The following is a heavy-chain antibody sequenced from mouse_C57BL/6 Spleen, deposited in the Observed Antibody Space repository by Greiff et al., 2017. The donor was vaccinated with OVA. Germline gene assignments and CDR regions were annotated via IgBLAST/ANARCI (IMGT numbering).Heavy chain of an antibody. CDR2: IYPRSGNT. Sequence: QVQLKQSGAELARPGASVKLSCKASGYTFTSYGISWVKQRTGQGLEWIGEIYPRSGNTYYNEKFKGKATLTADKSSSTAYMELRSLTSEDSAVYFCARGKDNDGYYDWYFDVWGTGTTVTVSS. CDR1: GYTFTSYG. CDR3: ARGKDNDGYYDWYFDV. J-gene: IGHJ1*03. D-gene: IGHD2-3*01. V-gene: IGHV1-81*01.